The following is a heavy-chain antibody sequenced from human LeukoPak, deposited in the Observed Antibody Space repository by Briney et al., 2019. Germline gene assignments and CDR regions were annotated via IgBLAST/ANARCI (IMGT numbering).Heavy chain of an antibody. CDR3: AMYYYDSSGYGAFDI. Sequence: ASVKVSCEASGYTFTGDYMHGVRQPPGQRLEWMGRINPNSGGTNYAQKFQGRVTMTRDTSISTAYMELSRLRSDDTAVYYCAMYYYDSSGYGAFDIWGQGTMVTVSS. J-gene: IGHJ3*02. V-gene: IGHV1-2*06. CDR2: INPNSGGT. D-gene: IGHD3-22*01. CDR1: GYTFTGDY.